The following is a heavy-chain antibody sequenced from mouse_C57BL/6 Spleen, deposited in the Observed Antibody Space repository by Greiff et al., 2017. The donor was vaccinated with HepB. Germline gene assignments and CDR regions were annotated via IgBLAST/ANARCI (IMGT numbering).Heavy chain of an antibody. CDR2: IRNKSNGYTT. D-gene: IGHD1-1*01. CDR1: GFTFTDYY. V-gene: IGHV7-3*01. J-gene: IGHJ1*03. CDR3: ARYAIYYYGSSYFYCYFDV. Sequence: EVQRVESGGGLVQPGGSLSLSCAASGFTFTDYYMSWVRQPPGKALEWLGFIRNKSNGYTTEYSASVKGRFTISRDNSQSILYLQMNALRAEDSATYYCARYAIYYYGSSYFYCYFDVWGTGTTVTVSS.